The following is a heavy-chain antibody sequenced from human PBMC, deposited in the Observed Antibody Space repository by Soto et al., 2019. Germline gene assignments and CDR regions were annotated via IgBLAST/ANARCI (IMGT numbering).Heavy chain of an antibody. CDR2: ISDHNGNT. V-gene: IGHV1-18*01. CDR1: GYAFTTYG. D-gene: IGHD1-1*01. Sequence: QVHLVQSGAAVKKPGASVKVSCQGSGYAFTTYGITWVRQAPGQGLEWMGWISDHNGNTNYAQKLQGRVTVTRDTSTSTAYMELRSLRYDDTAVYYCARGRYGDYWGQGALVTVSS. J-gene: IGHJ4*02. CDR3: ARGRYGDY.